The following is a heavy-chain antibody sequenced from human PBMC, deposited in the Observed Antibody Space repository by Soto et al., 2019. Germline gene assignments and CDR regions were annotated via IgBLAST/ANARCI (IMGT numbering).Heavy chain of an antibody. J-gene: IGHJ3*02. D-gene: IGHD6-13*01. V-gene: IGHV3-11*03. CDR1: GFTVSGYS. CDR2: ISGDSVYT. Sequence: QVQLLESGGGLVKPGGSLRLSCAASGFTVSGYSMGWIRQPPGKGLEWISYISGDSVYTNHADSVKGRFTISRDNAKNSLYLQMNSLRAEDTAVYFCATGQQVRMADIWGQGTMVTVSS. CDR3: ATGQQVRMADI.